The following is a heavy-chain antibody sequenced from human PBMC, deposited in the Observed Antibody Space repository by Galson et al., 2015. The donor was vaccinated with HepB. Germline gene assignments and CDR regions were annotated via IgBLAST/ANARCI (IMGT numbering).Heavy chain of an antibody. V-gene: IGHV3-33*08. D-gene: IGHD3-10*01. J-gene: IGHJ4*02. CDR1: GFTFSSYG. CDR2: IWYDGSNK. CDR3: ARVGITMVRGVKSYFDY. Sequence: SLRLSCAASGFTFSSYGMHWVRQAPGKGLEWVAVIWYDGSNKYYADSVKGRFTISRDNSKNTLYLQMNSLRAEDTAVYYCARVGITMVRGVKSYFDYWGQGTLVTVSS.